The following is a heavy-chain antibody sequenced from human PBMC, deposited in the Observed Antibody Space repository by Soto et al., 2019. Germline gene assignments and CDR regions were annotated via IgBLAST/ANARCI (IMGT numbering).Heavy chain of an antibody. D-gene: IGHD6-13*01. Sequence: PSETLSLTCSVAGGSIDNFYWSWIRQPPGKGLEWIGYIFFRGYTNYNPSLKGRVNISVDTSNNQFSLRLTSMTAADTAVYYCARISRGAAAGFDYWGQGALVTVSS. CDR2: IFFRGYT. V-gene: IGHV4-59*08. J-gene: IGHJ4*02. CDR3: ARISRGAAAGFDY. CDR1: GGSIDNFY.